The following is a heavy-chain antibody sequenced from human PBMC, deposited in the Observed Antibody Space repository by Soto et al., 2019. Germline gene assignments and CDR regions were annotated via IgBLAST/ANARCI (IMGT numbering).Heavy chain of an antibody. Sequence: SQTISLSFSISGDKVSSNSADWNWIRQSPSRGLEWLGRTYYRSKWYNDYAVSVKSRITINPDTSKNQFSLQLNSVTPEDTAVYYCARDENWNPKLKHGGFDPWGQGTLVTVSS. CDR2: TYYRSKWYN. D-gene: IGHD1-1*01. J-gene: IGHJ5*02. CDR3: ARDENWNPKLKHGGFDP. CDR1: GDKVSSNSAD. V-gene: IGHV6-1*01.